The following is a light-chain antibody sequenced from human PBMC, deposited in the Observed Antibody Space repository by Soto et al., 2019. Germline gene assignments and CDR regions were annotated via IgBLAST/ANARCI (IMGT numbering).Light chain of an antibody. CDR3: SSYTSVSSPLYV. CDR2: DVS. CDR1: SSDVGGYNY. Sequence: QSVLTQPASVSGSPGQSITISCTGTSSDVGGYNYVSWYRQYPGKAPKLMIYDVSYRPSGVSNRFSGSKSGNTASLTISGLQAEDEADYYCSSYTSVSSPLYVFGTGTKVTVL. J-gene: IGLJ1*01. V-gene: IGLV2-14*03.